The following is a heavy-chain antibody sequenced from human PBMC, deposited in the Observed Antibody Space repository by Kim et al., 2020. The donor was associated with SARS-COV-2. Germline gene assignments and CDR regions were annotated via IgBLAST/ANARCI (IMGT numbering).Heavy chain of an antibody. J-gene: IGHJ6*02. V-gene: IGHV3-33*06. CDR1: GFTFSSYG. Sequence: GGSLRLSCAASGFTFSSYGMHWVRQAPGKGLEWVAVIWYDGSNKYYADSVKGRFTISRDNSKNTLYLQMNSLRAEDTAVYYCAKDIVSGVWFGETNYYYYYGMDVWGQGTTVTVSS. D-gene: IGHD3-10*01. CDR3: AKDIVSGVWFGETNYYYYYGMDV. CDR2: IWYDGSNK.